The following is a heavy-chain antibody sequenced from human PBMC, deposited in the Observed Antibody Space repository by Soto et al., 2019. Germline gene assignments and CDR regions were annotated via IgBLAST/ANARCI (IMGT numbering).Heavy chain of an antibody. V-gene: IGHV3-33*01. D-gene: IGHD4-17*01. CDR2: IWYDGTQK. Sequence: GALRLPGEASGFTFNTYSMHGVREPPGKGLEWLAAIWYDGTQKYYADAVKGRFIISRDNSKKTLYLEMNSLRAEDTAVYYCATAGGTTVTGLWHFDSWGQGTLVTVYS. CDR3: ATAGGTTVTGLWHFDS. CDR1: GFTFNTYS. J-gene: IGHJ4*02.